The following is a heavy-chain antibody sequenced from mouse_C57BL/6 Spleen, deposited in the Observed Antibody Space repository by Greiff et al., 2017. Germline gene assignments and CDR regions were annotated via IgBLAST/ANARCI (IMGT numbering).Heavy chain of an antibody. Sequence: EVQVVESGGGLVQPGGSLSLSCAASGFTFTDYYMSWVRQPPGKALEWLGFIRNKANGYTTEYSASVKGRFTISRDNSQSILYLQMNALRAEDSATYYCARHWDLYYFDYWGQGTTLTVSS. D-gene: IGHD4-1*01. CDR2: IRNKANGYTT. J-gene: IGHJ2*01. CDR3: ARHWDLYYFDY. CDR1: GFTFTDYY. V-gene: IGHV7-3*01.